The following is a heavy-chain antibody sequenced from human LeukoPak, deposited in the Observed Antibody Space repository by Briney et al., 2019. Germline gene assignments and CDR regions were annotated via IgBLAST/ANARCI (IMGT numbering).Heavy chain of an antibody. CDR2: ISGSGGST. Sequence: GGSLRLSCAASGFTFSSYAMSWVRQAPGKGLEGVSAISGSGGSTYYADSVKGRFTISRDNSKNTLYLQMYSLRAEDTAVYYCAKTVTPHFGYWGQGTLVTVSS. D-gene: IGHD4-17*01. CDR3: AKTVTPHFGY. CDR1: GFTFSSYA. V-gene: IGHV3-23*01. J-gene: IGHJ4*02.